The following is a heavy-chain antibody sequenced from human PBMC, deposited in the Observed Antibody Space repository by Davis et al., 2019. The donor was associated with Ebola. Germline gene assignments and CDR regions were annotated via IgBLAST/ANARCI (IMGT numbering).Heavy chain of an antibody. Sequence: AASVKVSCKASGYTFTSYGISWVRQAPGQGLEWMGWISAYNGNTNYAQKLQGRVTMTTDTSASTVYMELSSLRSEDTAVYYCARGVYDYIWGSYRPYSKYYFDYWGQGTLVTVSS. CDR1: GYTFTSYG. V-gene: IGHV1-18*01. CDR3: ARGVYDYIWGSYRPYSKYYFDY. CDR2: ISAYNGNT. D-gene: IGHD3-16*02. J-gene: IGHJ4*02.